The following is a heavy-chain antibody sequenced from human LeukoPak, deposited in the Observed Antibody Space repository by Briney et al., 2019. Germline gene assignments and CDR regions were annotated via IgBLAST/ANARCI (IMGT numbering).Heavy chain of an antibody. CDR2: IYTSGST. J-gene: IGHJ6*02. Sequence: PSETLSLTCTVSGGSISSYYWSWIRQPAGKGLEWIGRIYTSGSTNYNPSLKSRVTMSVDTSKSQFSLKLSSVTAADTAVYYCARGVARSWYGRYYGMDVWGQGTTVTVSS. CDR3: ARGVARSWYGRYYGMDV. D-gene: IGHD6-13*01. V-gene: IGHV4-4*07. CDR1: GGSISSYY.